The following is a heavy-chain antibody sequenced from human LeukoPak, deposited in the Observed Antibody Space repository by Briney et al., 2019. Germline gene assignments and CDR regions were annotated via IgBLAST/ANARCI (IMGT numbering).Heavy chain of an antibody. D-gene: IGHD3-3*01. CDR2: IIPIFGTA. J-gene: IGHJ5*02. V-gene: IGHV1-69*13. CDR3: AGTGHYDFWSGFSTNWFDP. CDR1: GGTFSSYA. Sequence: SVKVSCKASGGTFSSYAISWVRQAPGQGLEWMGGIIPIFGTANYAQKFQGRVTITADESTSTAYMELRSLRSDDTAVYYCAGTGHYDFWSGFSTNWFDPWGQGTLVTVSS.